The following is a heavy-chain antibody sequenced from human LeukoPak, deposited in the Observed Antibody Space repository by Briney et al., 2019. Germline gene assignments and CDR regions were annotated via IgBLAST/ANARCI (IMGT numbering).Heavy chain of an antibody. CDR2: IYNSGST. CDR1: GDSISRSRHF. CDR3: ARWGTYASASNWFDP. V-gene: IGHV4-39*07. J-gene: IGHJ5*02. D-gene: IGHD2-2*01. Sequence: PSETLSLTCNVSGDSISRSRHFWAWIRQSPGRGLEWIGYIYNSGSTYYNPSLKSRVTISVDTSKNQFSLRLSSVTAADTAVYYCARWGTYASASNWFDPWGQGTLVTVSS.